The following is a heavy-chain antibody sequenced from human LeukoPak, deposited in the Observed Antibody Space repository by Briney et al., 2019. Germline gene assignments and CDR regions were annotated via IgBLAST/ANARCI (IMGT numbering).Heavy chain of an antibody. V-gene: IGHV3-74*01. CDR3: VRFSAQPTGGQPI. Sequence: GGSLRLSCTGSGFALSKNWVYWVRQAPGERLVWVSRITTDETSLSYAASVKGRLTISRDNARDTVYLQMNNLRVDDTAVYYCVRFSAQPTGGQPIWGQGTMVTVSS. CDR2: ITTDETSL. CDR1: GFALSKNW. D-gene: IGHD1-14*01. J-gene: IGHJ3*02.